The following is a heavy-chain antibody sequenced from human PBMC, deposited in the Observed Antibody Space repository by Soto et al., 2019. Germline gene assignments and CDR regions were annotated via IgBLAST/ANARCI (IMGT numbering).Heavy chain of an antibody. J-gene: IGHJ5*02. CDR3: ARGMSDGFGEVS. CDR1: GYTFTNDD. V-gene: IGHV1-8*02. Sequence: QVQLVQSGAEVKKPGASVKVSCKTSGYTFTNDDINWVRQAAGQGLEWIGWMSPNSGNTGYAQKFQGRVTLTRDTSIRTADMDLSSLRSEDTAVYYCARGMSDGFGEVSWGQGTLVTVSS. CDR2: MSPNSGNT. D-gene: IGHD3-10*01.